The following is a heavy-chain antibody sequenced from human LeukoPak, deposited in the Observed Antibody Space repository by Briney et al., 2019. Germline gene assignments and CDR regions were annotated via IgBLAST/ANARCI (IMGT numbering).Heavy chain of an antibody. CDR2: IYHSGST. Sequence: SETLSLTCTVSGYSITSAYYWGWIRQPPGKGLEWIGSIYHSGSTYYNPSLKSRVTISIDTSKNQFSLKVTSVTAADTAVYYCARDYKVLNGFVPREVGATGGWFDPWGQGTLVTVSS. V-gene: IGHV4-38-2*02. CDR1: GYSITSAYY. J-gene: IGHJ5*02. CDR3: ARDYKVLNGFVPREVGATGGWFDP. D-gene: IGHD1-26*01.